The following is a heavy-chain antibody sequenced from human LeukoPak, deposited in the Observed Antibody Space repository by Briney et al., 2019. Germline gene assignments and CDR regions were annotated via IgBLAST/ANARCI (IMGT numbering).Heavy chain of an antibody. CDR1: GGTFSSYA. V-gene: IGHV1-69*01. J-gene: IGHJ6*04. CDR3: ARSRDVVVPAALPYYYYYCGMDV. D-gene: IGHD2-2*01. CDR2: IIPIFGTA. Sequence: GSSVKVSCKASGGTFSSYAISWVRQAPGQGLEWMGGIIPIFGTANYAQKFQGRVTITADESTSTAYMELSSLRSEDTAVYYCARSRDVVVPAALPYYYYYCGMDVWGKGTTVTVSS.